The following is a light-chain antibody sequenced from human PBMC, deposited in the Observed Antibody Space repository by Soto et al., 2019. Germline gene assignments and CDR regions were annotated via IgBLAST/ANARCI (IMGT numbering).Light chain of an antibody. CDR1: SSNIGKNF. CDR3: GSWDSGLRGVV. V-gene: IGLV1-51*01. Sequence: QSVLTQPPSVSAAPGQKVTISCSGRSSNIGKNFVSWYQQFPGAAPKVLIYDDNKRALGIPDRFSGSKSGTSATLGITGLQTGDEADYYCGSWDSGLRGVVFGGGTKLTVL. CDR2: DDN. J-gene: IGLJ2*01.